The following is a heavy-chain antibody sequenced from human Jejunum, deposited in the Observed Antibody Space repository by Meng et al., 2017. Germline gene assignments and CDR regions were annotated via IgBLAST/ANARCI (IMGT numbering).Heavy chain of an antibody. CDR2: ISGRGSAI. CDR1: GFSFSDFY. Sequence: VLLVGAGGGLVQPGGSLSLSCAASGFSFSDFYMTWIRQAPGKGLEWVAYISGRGSAIYYADSVRGRFIISRDNAKNSVDLQMNSLRAEDTAVYYCARDHLPFGWFDPWGQGTLVTVSS. D-gene: IGHD3-16*01. J-gene: IGHJ5*02. CDR3: ARDHLPFGWFDP. V-gene: IGHV3-11*01.